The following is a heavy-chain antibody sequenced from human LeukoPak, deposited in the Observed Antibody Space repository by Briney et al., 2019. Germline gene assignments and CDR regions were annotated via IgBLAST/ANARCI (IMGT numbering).Heavy chain of an antibody. V-gene: IGHV3-15*01. Sequence: PGGSLRLSCAASGFTFSNAWMSWVRQAPGKGLEWAGRIKSKTDGGTTDYAAPVKGRFTISRDDSKNTLYLQMNSLRAEDTAVYYCARDYYGLGTYYNAYYGMDVWGQGTTVTVSS. D-gene: IGHD3-10*01. CDR1: GFTFSNAW. CDR3: ARDYYGLGTYYNAYYGMDV. CDR2: IKSKTDGGTT. J-gene: IGHJ6*02.